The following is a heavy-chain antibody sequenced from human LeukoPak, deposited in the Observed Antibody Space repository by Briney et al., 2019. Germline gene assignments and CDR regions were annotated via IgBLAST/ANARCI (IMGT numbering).Heavy chain of an antibody. CDR3: ARAASYNLDY. CDR1: GGSISSGGYS. V-gene: IGHV4-30-2*01. J-gene: IGHJ4*02. CDR2: IYHSGST. Sequence: SSQTLSLTCAVSGGSISSGGYSWSWIRQPPGKGLEWIGYIYHSGSTYYNPSLKSRVTLSVDESKNQFSVKLTSVTAADTAVYYCARAASYNLDYWGQGILVTVSS. D-gene: IGHD1-1*01.